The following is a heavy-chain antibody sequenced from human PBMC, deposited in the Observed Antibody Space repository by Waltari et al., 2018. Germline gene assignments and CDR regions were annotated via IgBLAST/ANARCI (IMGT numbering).Heavy chain of an antibody. Sequence: EVQLVESGGGLVQPGGSLRLSCAASGFTLRSYDMNWVRQAPGKGLEWVSYISSSGSTIYYADSVKGRFTISRDNAKNSLYLQMNSLRAEDTAVYYCARSPRIEEAADLYFDYWGQGTLVTVSS. J-gene: IGHJ4*02. CDR3: ARSPRIEEAADLYFDY. V-gene: IGHV3-48*03. CDR2: ISSSGSTI. D-gene: IGHD6-13*01. CDR1: GFTLRSYD.